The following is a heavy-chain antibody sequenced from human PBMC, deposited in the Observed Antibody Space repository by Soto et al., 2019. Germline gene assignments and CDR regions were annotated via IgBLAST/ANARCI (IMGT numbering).Heavy chain of an antibody. CDR1: GGSFSRYH. CDR2: INHSGST. Sequence: SEHRSLTCTGSGGSFSRYHSNWIRPPPGTGMEWIGEINHSGSTNYNPSLKSRVTISVDTSKNQFSLKLTSVTAADTAVYYCARDKVTALFDSWGQGTLVTVSS. D-gene: IGHD2-21*02. CDR3: ARDKVTALFDS. J-gene: IGHJ4*02. V-gene: IGHV4-34*01.